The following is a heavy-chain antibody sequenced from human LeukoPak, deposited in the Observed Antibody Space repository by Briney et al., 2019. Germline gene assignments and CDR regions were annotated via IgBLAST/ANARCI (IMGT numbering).Heavy chain of an antibody. V-gene: IGHV1-8*01. J-gene: IGHJ5*02. CDR1: GYTFTSYD. CDR2: MNPNSGNT. Sequence: ASVKVSCKASGYTFTSYDINWVRQATGQGLEWMGWMNPNSGNTGYAQKFQGRVTMTRNTSISTAYMELSSLRSEDTAVYYCARGVNYYGSGSPISGGHWFDPWGQGTLVTVSS. CDR3: ARGVNYYGSGSPISGGHWFDP. D-gene: IGHD3-10*01.